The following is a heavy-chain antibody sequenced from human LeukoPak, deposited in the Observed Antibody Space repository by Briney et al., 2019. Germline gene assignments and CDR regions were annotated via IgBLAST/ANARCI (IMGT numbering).Heavy chain of an antibody. J-gene: IGHJ4*02. Sequence: AGGSLRLSCEGSGFIFSNYGLHWVRQAPGKGLEWVAVIPNDQSIKYYADSVKGRFNISRDNSKNTVFLQMNSLRVEDTAIYYCAEGAGFTLVLWGQGTRVTVSS. D-gene: IGHD3-9*01. CDR3: AEGAGFTLVL. V-gene: IGHV3-30*18. CDR1: GFIFSNYG. CDR2: IPNDQSIK.